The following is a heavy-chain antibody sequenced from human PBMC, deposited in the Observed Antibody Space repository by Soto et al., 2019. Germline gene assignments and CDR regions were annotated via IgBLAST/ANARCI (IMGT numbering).Heavy chain of an antibody. Sequence: SETLSLTCVVSGGSISGSHWWSFVRQFPGMGLEWIGEVYHSGPTNYNPSFKSRVTLSADKSKNQLSLKLTSVTAADTAVYYCARASRGELSYDAFDIWGQGTMVTVSS. D-gene: IGHD3-16*02. V-gene: IGHV4-4*02. CDR3: ARASRGELSYDAFDI. CDR1: GGSISGSHW. J-gene: IGHJ3*02. CDR2: VYHSGPT.